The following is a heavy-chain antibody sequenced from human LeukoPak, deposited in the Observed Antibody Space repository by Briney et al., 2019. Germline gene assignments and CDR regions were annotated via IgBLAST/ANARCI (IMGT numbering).Heavy chain of an antibody. CDR1: GGSISSYY. D-gene: IGHD1-26*01. Sequence: PSETLSLTCTVSGGSISSYYWSWIRQPPGKGLEWIGEINHSGSTNYNPSLKSRVTISVDTSKNQFSLKLSSVTAADTAVYYCATSGSYLNDAFDIWGQGTMVTVSS. CDR3: ATSGSYLNDAFDI. J-gene: IGHJ3*02. V-gene: IGHV4-34*01. CDR2: INHSGST.